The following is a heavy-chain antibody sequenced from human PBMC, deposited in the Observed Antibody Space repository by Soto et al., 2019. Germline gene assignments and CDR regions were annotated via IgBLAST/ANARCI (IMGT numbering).Heavy chain of an antibody. CDR2: IYSGGST. V-gene: IGHV3-66*01. CDR3: ARRYQLLWDDYYYYGMDV. D-gene: IGHD2-2*01. Sequence: EVQLVESGGGLVQPGGSLRLSCAASGFTVSSNYMSWVRQAPGKGLEWVSVIYSGGSTYYADSVKGRFTISRDNSKNTLYLQMNSLRAEDTAVYYCARRYQLLWDDYYYYGMDVWGQGTTVTVSS. CDR1: GFTVSSNY. J-gene: IGHJ6*02.